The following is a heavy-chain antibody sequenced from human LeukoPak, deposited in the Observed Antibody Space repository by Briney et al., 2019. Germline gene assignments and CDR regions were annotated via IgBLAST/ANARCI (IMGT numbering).Heavy chain of an antibody. D-gene: IGHD2-2*02. Sequence: SETLSLTCAVYGGSFSGYYWSWIRQPPGKGLEWIGEINHSGSTNYNPSLKSRVTISVDTSKNQFSLKLSSVTAADTAVYYCARGIVVVPAAIGYHDYWGQETLVTVSS. CDR2: INHSGST. CDR3: ARGIVVVPAAIGYHDY. J-gene: IGHJ4*02. V-gene: IGHV4-34*01. CDR1: GGSFSGYY.